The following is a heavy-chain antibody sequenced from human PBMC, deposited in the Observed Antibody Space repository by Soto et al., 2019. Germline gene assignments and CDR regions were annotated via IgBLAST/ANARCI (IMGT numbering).Heavy chain of an antibody. Sequence: ASVKVSSKAPGSTFASYAMPWVRQAPGHRLEWMGWINAGNGNTKYSQKFQGRVTITRDTSASTAYRELSSLRSEDTAVYYCVAGPDSSVWGFPADWGQGTLVTVSS. CDR1: GSTFASYA. J-gene: IGHJ4*01. D-gene: IGHD6-19*01. V-gene: IGHV1-3*01. CDR3: VAGPDSSVWGFPAD. CDR2: INAGNGNT.